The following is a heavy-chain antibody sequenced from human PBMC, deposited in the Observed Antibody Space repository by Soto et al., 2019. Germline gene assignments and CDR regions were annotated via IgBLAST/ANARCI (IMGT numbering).Heavy chain of an antibody. Sequence: ASVKVSCKASGYTFTSYAMHWVRQAPGQRLEWMGWINAGNGNTKYSQKFQGRVTITRDTSASTAYMELSSLRSEDTAVYYCARGMAITMVRGVITNLLFDYWGQGTLVTVSS. CDR1: GYTFTSYA. D-gene: IGHD3-10*01. CDR3: ARGMAITMVRGVITNLLFDY. J-gene: IGHJ4*02. V-gene: IGHV1-3*01. CDR2: INAGNGNT.